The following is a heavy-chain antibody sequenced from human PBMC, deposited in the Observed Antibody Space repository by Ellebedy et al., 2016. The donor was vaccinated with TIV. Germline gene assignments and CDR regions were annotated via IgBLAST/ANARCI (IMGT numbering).Heavy chain of an antibody. CDR3: ARGKSGPMDTAMVLALDY. J-gene: IGHJ4*02. CDR2: INPNSGGT. CDR1: GYTFTSYY. V-gene: IGHV1-2*04. Sequence: AASVKVSCKASGYTFTSYYMHWVRQAPGQGLEWMGWINPNSGGTNYAQKFQGWVTMTRDTSISTAYMELSRLRSDDTAVYYCARGKSGPMDTAMVLALDYWGQGTLVTVSS. D-gene: IGHD5-18*01.